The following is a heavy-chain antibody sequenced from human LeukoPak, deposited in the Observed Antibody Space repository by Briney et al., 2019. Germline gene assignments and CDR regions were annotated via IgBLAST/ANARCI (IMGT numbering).Heavy chain of an antibody. J-gene: IGHJ4*02. D-gene: IGHD3-10*02. Sequence: GGSLRLSCATSGFNFDRYTIHWVRQAPGKGLEWVSLAGWAGGTTFYSDSVRGRFTISRDSGRRSVYLQMNSLTTDDTAFYFCAKELDTMFFDYWGQGALVTVSS. CDR1: GFNFDRYT. CDR3: AKELDTMFFDY. CDR2: AGWAGGTT. V-gene: IGHV3-43*01.